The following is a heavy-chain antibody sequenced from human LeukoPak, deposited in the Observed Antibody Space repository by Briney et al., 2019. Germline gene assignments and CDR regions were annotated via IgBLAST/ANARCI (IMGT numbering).Heavy chain of an antibody. J-gene: IGHJ6*03. V-gene: IGHV4-38-2*02. Sequence: SETLSLTCTVSGYSISSGYYWGWIRQPPGKGLEWIGSIYHSGSTYYNPSLKSRVTISVDTSKNQFSLKLSSVTAADTAVYYCARHIYYYYMDVWGKGTTVTISS. CDR1: GYSISSGYY. D-gene: IGHD2-21*01. CDR2: IYHSGST. CDR3: ARHIYYYYMDV.